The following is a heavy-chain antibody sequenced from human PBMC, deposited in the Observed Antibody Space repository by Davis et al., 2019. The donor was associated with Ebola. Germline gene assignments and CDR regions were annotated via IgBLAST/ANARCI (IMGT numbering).Heavy chain of an antibody. D-gene: IGHD5-24*01. Sequence: ASVKVSCKASGYTFASYDINWVRQAPGQGLEWMGWMNPNSGNTHYAKKFQGRVTMTRDTSTSTVYMELSSLRSEDTAVYYCARGGDGYNGLFEAFDIWGQGTMVTVSS. V-gene: IGHV1-8*01. CDR2: MNPNSGNT. CDR1: GYTFASYD. J-gene: IGHJ3*02. CDR3: ARGGDGYNGLFEAFDI.